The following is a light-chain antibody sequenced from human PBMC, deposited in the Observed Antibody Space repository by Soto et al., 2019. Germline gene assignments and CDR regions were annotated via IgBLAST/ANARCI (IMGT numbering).Light chain of an antibody. J-gene: IGKJ2*01. CDR3: QQYNNWYT. CDR1: QSISSN. Sequence: EIVMTQSPATLSVSPGERATLSCRASQSISSNLAWYQHKPGQAPRLLIYGASTRATDIPARFSGSGSGTESILTISSLQSEDFAVYYCQQYNNWYTFGQGTKLEIK. V-gene: IGKV3-15*01. CDR2: GAS.